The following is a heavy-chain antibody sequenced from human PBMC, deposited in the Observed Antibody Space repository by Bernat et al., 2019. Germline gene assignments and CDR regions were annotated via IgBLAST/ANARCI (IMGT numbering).Heavy chain of an antibody. D-gene: IGHD2-21*02. CDR1: GFTFSDYY. CDR3: ARDGEGGDTYYYYYYGMDV. J-gene: IGHJ6*02. V-gene: IGHV3-11*05. CDR2: ISSSSSYT. Sequence: QVQLVESGGGLVKPGGSLRLSCAASGFTFSDYYMSWIRQAPGKGLEWVSYISSSSSYTNYADSVKGRFTISRDNAKNSLYLQMNSLRAEDTAVYYCARDGEGGDTYYYYYYGMDVWGQGTTVTVSS.